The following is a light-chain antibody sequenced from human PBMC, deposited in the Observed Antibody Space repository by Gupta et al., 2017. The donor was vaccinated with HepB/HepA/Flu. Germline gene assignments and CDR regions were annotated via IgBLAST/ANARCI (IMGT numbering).Light chain of an antibody. Sequence: HFMLTQSPSTSGAPGQTVTASCSGTASNVGTNAVTWYQQVPGAPPKLLIFNTAQRPSGVPDRFSGSKSDTSASLAISVLLSEDEATYFCAAWDDTLRGVLFGGGTKLAVL. CDR3: AAWDDTLRGVL. CDR1: ASNVGTNA. J-gene: IGLJ2*01. CDR2: NTA. V-gene: IGLV1-44*01.